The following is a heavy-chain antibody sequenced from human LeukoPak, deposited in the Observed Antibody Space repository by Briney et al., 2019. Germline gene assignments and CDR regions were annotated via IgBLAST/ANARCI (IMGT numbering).Heavy chain of an antibody. D-gene: IGHD6-19*01. V-gene: IGHV3-7*01. J-gene: IGHJ5*02. CDR3: AREASSGWYEDWFDP. Sequence: GGSLRLSCAASGFTFSSYWMSWVRQAPGKGLEWVANIKQDGSEKYYVDSVKGRFTISRDNAKNSLYLQMNSLRAEDTAVYYCAREASSGWYEDWFDPWGQGTLVTVSS. CDR2: IKQDGSEK. CDR1: GFTFSSYW.